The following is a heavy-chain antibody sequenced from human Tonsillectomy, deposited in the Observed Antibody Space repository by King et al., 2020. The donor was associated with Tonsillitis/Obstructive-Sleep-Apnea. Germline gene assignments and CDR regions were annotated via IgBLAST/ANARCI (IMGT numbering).Heavy chain of an antibody. CDR1: GFTFSSYA. V-gene: IGHV3-23*04. CDR3: AKGSGYSNPANNWFDP. Sequence: DVQLVESGGGLVQPGGSLRLSCAASGFTFSSYAMSWVRQAPGKGLEWVSAISGSGGSTYYADSVKGRFTISRDNSKNTLYLQMNSLRAEDTAVYYCAKGSGYSNPANNWFDPWGQGTLVTVSS. CDR2: ISGSGGST. J-gene: IGHJ5*02. D-gene: IGHD4-11*01.